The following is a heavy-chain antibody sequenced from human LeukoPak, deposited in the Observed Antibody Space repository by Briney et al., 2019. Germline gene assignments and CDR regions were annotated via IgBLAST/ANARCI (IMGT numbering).Heavy chain of an antibody. V-gene: IGHV4-39*02. J-gene: IGHJ6*03. Sequence: PSETLSLTSTVSGGSISSSSYYWGWIRQPPGKGLEWIGSIYYSGSTYYNPSLKSRVTISVDTSKNQFSLKLSSVTAADTAVYYCARERVLTGYYKSYYYYYMDVWGKGTTVTISS. CDR3: ARERVLTGYYKSYYYYYMDV. CDR2: IYYSGST. CDR1: GGSISSSSYY. D-gene: IGHD3-9*01.